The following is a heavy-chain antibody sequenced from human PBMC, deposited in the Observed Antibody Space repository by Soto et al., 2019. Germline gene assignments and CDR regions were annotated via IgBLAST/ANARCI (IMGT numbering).Heavy chain of an antibody. Sequence: QVQLVQSGAEVKKPGASVRVSCKASGYTFTKFDINWVRQATGQGLEWMGWMNPNSGNTGYAQKFQGRVTMTRNTSITTAYMELSTLRSEETAVYYCVRGDYGDVSHWFDPWGQGTLVTASS. D-gene: IGHD4-17*01. CDR1: GYTFTKFD. CDR3: VRGDYGDVSHWFDP. V-gene: IGHV1-8*01. J-gene: IGHJ5*02. CDR2: MNPNSGNT.